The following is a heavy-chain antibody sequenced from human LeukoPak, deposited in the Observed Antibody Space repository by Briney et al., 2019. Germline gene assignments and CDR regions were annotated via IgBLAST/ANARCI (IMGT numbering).Heavy chain of an antibody. Sequence: SETLSLTCTVSGGSISSYYWTWIRQPPGKGLEWIGEINHSGSTNYNPSLKSRVTISVDTSKNQFSLKLSSVTAADTAVYYCARSGGGVDTAMVTTTIHYYYYYYMDVWGKGTTVTISS. CDR2: INHSGST. D-gene: IGHD5-18*01. CDR1: GGSISSYY. CDR3: ARSGGGVDTAMVTTTIHYYYYYYMDV. V-gene: IGHV4-34*01. J-gene: IGHJ6*03.